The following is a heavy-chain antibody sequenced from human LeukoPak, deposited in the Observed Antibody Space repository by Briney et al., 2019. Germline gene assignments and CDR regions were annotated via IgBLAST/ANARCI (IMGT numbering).Heavy chain of an antibody. CDR1: GYTFTSYY. D-gene: IGHD3-16*01. CDR3: ASAGGGYATNFDY. J-gene: IGHJ4*02. Sequence: ASVTVSCKASGYTFTSYYMHWVRQAPGQGLEWMGIINPSGGSTSYAQKFQGRVTMTRDMSTSTVYMELSSLRSEDTAVYYCASAGGGYATNFDYWGQGTLVTVSS. V-gene: IGHV1-46*01. CDR2: INPSGGST.